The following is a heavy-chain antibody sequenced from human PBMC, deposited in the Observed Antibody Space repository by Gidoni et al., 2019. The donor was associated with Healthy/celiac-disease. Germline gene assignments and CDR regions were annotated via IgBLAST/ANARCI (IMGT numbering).Heavy chain of an antibody. CDR2: IIPIFGTA. Sequence: QVQLVQSGAEVKKPGSSVKVSCKASGGTFRSYAISWVRQAPGQGLEWMGGIIPIFGTANYAQKFQGRVTITADKSTSTAYMELSSLRSEDTAVYYCARDRLMGDSSGYYSLYYYYGMDVWGQGTTVTVSS. V-gene: IGHV1-69*06. CDR3: ARDRLMGDSSGYYSLYYYYGMDV. CDR1: GGTFRSYA. D-gene: IGHD3-22*01. J-gene: IGHJ6*02.